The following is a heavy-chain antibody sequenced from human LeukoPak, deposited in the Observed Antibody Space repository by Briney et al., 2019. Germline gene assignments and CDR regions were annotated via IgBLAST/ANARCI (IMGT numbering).Heavy chain of an antibody. CDR2: INHSGST. J-gene: IGHJ3*02. Sequence: PSETLSLTCAVYGGSFSSYYRSWIRQPPGKGLEWIADINHSGSTNYNPSPKSRVTISVDTSKNQFSLKLSSVTAADTAVYYCARNNRYSSSSAFDIWGQGTMVTVSS. CDR3: ARNNRYSSSSAFDI. V-gene: IGHV4-34*01. CDR1: GGSFSSYY. D-gene: IGHD5-18*01.